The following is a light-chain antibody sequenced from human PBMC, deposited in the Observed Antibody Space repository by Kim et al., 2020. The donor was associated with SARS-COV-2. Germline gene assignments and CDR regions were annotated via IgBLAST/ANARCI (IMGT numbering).Light chain of an antibody. CDR2: GAS. J-gene: IGKJ2*03. V-gene: IGKV3-20*01. Sequence: LTPGEGATHSCRASQSVSSRYLAWYQQKPGQAPRLLIYGASSRATGIPDRFSGSESGTDFTLSISRLEPEDFAVYYCQEYGNSPNSFGQGTKLEI. CDR3: QEYGNSPNS. CDR1: QSVSSRY.